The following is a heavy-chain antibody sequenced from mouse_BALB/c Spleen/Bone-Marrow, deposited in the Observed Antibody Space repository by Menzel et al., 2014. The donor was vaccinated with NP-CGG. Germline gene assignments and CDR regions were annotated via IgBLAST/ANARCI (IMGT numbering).Heavy chain of an antibody. J-gene: IGHJ4*01. CDR1: GFTFSSYG. V-gene: IGHV5-6-3*01. CDR3: ARVSYYAMDY. CDR2: INSNGGST. Sequence: EVMLVESGGGLVQPGGSLKLSCAASGFTFSSYGMSWVRQTPDKRLELVATINSNGGSTYYPDSVKGRFTISRDNAKNTLYLHMSSLKSEDTAMYYCARVSYYAMDYWGQGTSVTVSS.